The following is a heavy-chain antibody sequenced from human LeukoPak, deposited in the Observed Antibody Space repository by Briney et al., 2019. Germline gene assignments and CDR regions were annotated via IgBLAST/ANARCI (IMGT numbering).Heavy chain of an antibody. CDR2: INHSGST. J-gene: IGHJ4*02. CDR3: ARALRRRNFDY. Sequence: SETLSLTCAVYGGSFGGYYWSWIRQPPGKGLEWIGEINHSGSTNYNPSLKSRVTISVDTSKNQFSLKLSSVTAADTAVYYCARALRRRNFDYWGQGTLVTVSS. V-gene: IGHV4-34*01. CDR1: GGSFGGYY.